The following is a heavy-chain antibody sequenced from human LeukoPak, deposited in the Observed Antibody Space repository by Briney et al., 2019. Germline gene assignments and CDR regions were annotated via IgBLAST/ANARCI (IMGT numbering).Heavy chain of an antibody. CDR1: GFTFSSYW. CDR2: IKSDGKT. Sequence: GGSLRLSCAASGFTFSSYWMHWVRQAPGKGLVWVSRIKSDGKTNYADAVKGRFTISRDNAKNTVSLQMNSLRDEDTGVYYCAGAPSEIGGYYPEYFRHWGQGTLVTVSS. J-gene: IGHJ1*01. CDR3: AGAPSEIGGYYPEYFRH. D-gene: IGHD3-22*01. V-gene: IGHV3-74*01.